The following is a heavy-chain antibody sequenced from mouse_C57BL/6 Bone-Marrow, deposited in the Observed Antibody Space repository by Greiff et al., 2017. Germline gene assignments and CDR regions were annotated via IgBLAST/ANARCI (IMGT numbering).Heavy chain of an antibody. Sequence: VQLQQSGGDLVKPGGSLKLSCAASGFTFSSYGMSWVRQTPDKRLEWVATISSGGSYTYYPDSVKGRFTISRDNAKNTLYLQMSSLKSEDTAMYYCARQYGSSYVDWYFDVWGTGTTVTVSS. J-gene: IGHJ1*03. D-gene: IGHD1-1*01. CDR1: GFTFSSYG. V-gene: IGHV5-6*01. CDR2: ISSGGSYT. CDR3: ARQYGSSYVDWYFDV.